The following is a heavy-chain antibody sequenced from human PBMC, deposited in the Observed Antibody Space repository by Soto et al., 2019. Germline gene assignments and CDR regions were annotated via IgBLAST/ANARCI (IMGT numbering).Heavy chain of an antibody. D-gene: IGHD4-17*01. CDR3: ARRGEDFDYGDYVGYYYYMDV. V-gene: IGHV1-3*01. J-gene: IGHJ6*03. CDR2: INAGNGNT. CDR1: GYTFTSYA. Sequence: ASVNVSCKASGYTFTSYAMHLVRQAPGQRLEWMGWINAGNGNTKYSQKFQGRVTITRDTSASTAYMELSSLRSEDTAVYYCARRGEDFDYGDYVGYYYYMDVWGKGTTVTVSS.